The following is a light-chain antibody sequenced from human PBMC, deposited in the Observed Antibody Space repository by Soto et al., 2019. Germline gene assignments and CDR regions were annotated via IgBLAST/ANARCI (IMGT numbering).Light chain of an antibody. J-gene: IGKJ4*01. CDR2: AAS. V-gene: IGKV1-39*01. CDR1: QSISSY. CDR3: RQSYSTPPT. Sequence: DIQMTQSPSSLSASVGARVTITCRASQSISSYLNWYQQKPGKAPKLLIYAASSLQSGVPSRFSVSGSGTDFSLTISSLQPEDFAAYYCRQSYSTPPTFGGGTKVEIK.